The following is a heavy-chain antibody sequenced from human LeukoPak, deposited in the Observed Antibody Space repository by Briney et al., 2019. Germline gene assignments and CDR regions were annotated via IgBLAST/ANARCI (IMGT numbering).Heavy chain of an antibody. J-gene: IGHJ4*02. Sequence: ASLKVSCTTSGYTFTSCYIHWVRQAPGQGLEYMGWINPNNGVTNYAQKFQGRVTMTRDTSVATAYMELRSLRPDDTAVYFCARSPSGELDYWGRGALVTVSS. CDR3: ARSPSGELDY. V-gene: IGHV1-2*02. CDR2: INPNNGVT. D-gene: IGHD1-7*01. CDR1: GYTFTSCY.